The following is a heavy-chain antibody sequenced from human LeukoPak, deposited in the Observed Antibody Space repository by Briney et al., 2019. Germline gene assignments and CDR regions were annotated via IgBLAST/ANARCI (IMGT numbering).Heavy chain of an antibody. Sequence: GGSLRLSCATSGFTFSSYWMHWVRQAPGKGLAWVSRINSDGSGTSYADSVKGRFTISRDNAKNTLYLQMNSLRAEDSAVYYCARWVVGTTTPGGDWGQGTLVTVSS. CDR2: INSDGSGT. CDR1: GFTFSSYW. D-gene: IGHD1-26*01. CDR3: ARWVVGTTTPGGD. J-gene: IGHJ4*02. V-gene: IGHV3-74*01.